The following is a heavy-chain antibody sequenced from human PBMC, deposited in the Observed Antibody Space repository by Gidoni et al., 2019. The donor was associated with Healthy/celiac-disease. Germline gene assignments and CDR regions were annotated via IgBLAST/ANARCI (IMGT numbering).Heavy chain of an antibody. CDR2: INHSGST. CDR3: ARGQRGYCSGGSCYSAYYYYMDV. Sequence: QVQLQQWGAGLLKPSEPLSLTCAVYGGSFSGYYWSWIRQPPRQGQEWIGQINHSGSTTYNPSLQSRVTISVDTPKNQFSLKLSSVTAADTAVYYCARGQRGYCSGGSCYSAYYYYMDVWGKGTTVTVSS. D-gene: IGHD2-15*01. V-gene: IGHV4-34*01. J-gene: IGHJ6*03. CDR1: GGSFSGYY.